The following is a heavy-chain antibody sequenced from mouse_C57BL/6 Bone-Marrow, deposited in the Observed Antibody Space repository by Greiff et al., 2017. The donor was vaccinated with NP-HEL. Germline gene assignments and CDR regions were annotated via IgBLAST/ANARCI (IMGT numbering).Heavy chain of an antibody. D-gene: IGHD2-5*01. J-gene: IGHJ4*01. CDR2: INSVGGST. V-gene: IGHV5-2*01. CDR3: ARTIVTFYAMDY. Sequence: EVQLVESGGGLVQPGESLKLSCESNEYEFPSHDMSWVRKTPEKRPELVAAINSVGGSTYYPDTMERRFIISRDNTKKTLYLQMSSLRSEDAALYYCARTIVTFYAMDYWGQGTSVTVSS. CDR1: EYEFPSHD.